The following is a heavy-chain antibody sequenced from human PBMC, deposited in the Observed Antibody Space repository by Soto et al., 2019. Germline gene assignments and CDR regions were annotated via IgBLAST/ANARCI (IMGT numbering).Heavy chain of an antibody. Sequence: QVQLVQSGAEVKKPGASVKVSCKASGYTFSSYAITWVRQAPGQGLEWMGWISAYNGNTNYAQNFQGRVTMTTDTSTSTAYMELSSLRSDDTAVYYCARDPRVYYDSSGYYWVYWGQGTLVTVSS. CDR3: ARDPRVYYDSSGYYWVY. D-gene: IGHD3-22*01. CDR1: GYTFSSYA. CDR2: ISAYNGNT. J-gene: IGHJ4*02. V-gene: IGHV1-18*01.